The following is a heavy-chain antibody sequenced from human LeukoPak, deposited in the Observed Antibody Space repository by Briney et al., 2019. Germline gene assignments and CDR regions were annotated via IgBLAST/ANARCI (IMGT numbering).Heavy chain of an antibody. CDR1: GGSLSSGTYS. J-gene: IGHJ4*02. CDR3: ARTRGYSYVDY. Sequence: SETLSLTCTVSGGSLSSGTYSWSWIRQPPGKGLEWIGYISYSGSTNYNPSLKSRVTISVDTSKNQFALKLNSVTAADTAVYYCARTRGYSYVDYWGQGTLVTVSS. CDR2: ISYSGST. V-gene: IGHV4-61*01. D-gene: IGHD5-18*01.